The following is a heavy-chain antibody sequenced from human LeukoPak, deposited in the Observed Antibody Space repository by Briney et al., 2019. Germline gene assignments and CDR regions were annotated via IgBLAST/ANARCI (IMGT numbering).Heavy chain of an antibody. CDR3: AKDLDWSSGMAATGLDY. CDR1: GFTFSSYG. V-gene: IGHV3-30*18. CDR2: ISYDGSNK. J-gene: IGHJ4*02. D-gene: IGHD6-13*01. Sequence: GGSLRLSCAASGFTFSSYGMYWVRQAPGKGLEWVAVISYDGSNKYYADSVKGRFTISRDNSKNTLYLQMNSLRAEDTAVYYCAKDLDWSSGMAATGLDYWGQGTLVTVSS.